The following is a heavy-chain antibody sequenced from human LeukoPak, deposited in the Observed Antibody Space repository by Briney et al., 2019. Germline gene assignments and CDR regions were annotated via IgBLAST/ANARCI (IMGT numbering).Heavy chain of an antibody. V-gene: IGHV3-23*01. CDR1: GFTFSSYA. Sequence: GGSLRLSCAASGFTFSSYAMSWVRQAPGKGLEWVSAISGSGGSTYYADSVKGRFTISRDNSKNTLYLQMNSLRAEDTAVYYCAKGGSYSSGWYAAPRDYYGMDVWGQGTTVTVSS. CDR3: AKGGSYSSGWYAAPRDYYGMDV. J-gene: IGHJ6*02. D-gene: IGHD6-19*01. CDR2: ISGSGGST.